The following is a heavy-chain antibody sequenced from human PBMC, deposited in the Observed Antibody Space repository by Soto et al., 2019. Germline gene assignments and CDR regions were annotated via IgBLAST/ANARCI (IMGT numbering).Heavy chain of an antibody. J-gene: IGHJ4*02. CDR1: GSTFSSYA. CDR3: AREETGTCDC. V-gene: IGHV3-33*01. D-gene: IGHD1-1*01. CDR2: IWYDGSNE. Sequence: QVQLVESGGGVVQPGRSLRLSCAVSGSTFSSYAMHWVRQAPGKGLEWVAVIWYDGSNEDYADSVKGRFTISSDNSKNTLFLQMNSLRVEDTAVYYCAREETGTCDCWGQGTLVTVSS.